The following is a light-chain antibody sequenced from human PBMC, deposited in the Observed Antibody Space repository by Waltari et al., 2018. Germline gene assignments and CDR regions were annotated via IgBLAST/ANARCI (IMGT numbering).Light chain of an antibody. V-gene: IGLV2-8*01. CDR3: SSFAGNDNLYV. CDR2: EVS. CDR1: SSDVGGYNY. J-gene: IGLJ1*01. Sequence: QSALTQPPSASGSPGQPVTISCTGTSSDVGGYNYVSWYQQHPGKAPKLMIYEVSKRPSGVPDRFSGSKSGNTASLTVSGLQAEDEADYYCSSFAGNDNLYVFGTGTKVTVL.